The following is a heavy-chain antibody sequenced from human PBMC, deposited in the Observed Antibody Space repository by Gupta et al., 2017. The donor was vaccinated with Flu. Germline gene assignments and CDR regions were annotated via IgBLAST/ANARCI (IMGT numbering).Heavy chain of an antibody. V-gene: IGHV3-33*01. CDR1: ELGHFC. J-gene: IGHJ3*02. CDR3: ARSNYGDYSGHDAFDI. Sequence: QVHLVESGGGVDQPGRSLRLSGAAAELGHFCMLWVRQAPGKGLEWVAVIWNDGAKKYYVDSVKGRFTISRDNSKKTLYLEMNSLRVEDTAMYYCARSNYGDYSGHDAFDIWGQGTLVTVSS. D-gene: IGHD4-17*01. CDR2: IWNDGAKK.